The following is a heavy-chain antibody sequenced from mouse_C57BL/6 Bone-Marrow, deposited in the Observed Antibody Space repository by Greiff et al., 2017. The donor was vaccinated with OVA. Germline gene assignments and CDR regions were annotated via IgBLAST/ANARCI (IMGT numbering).Heavy chain of an antibody. Sequence: VQLKQPGAELVKPGASVKVSCKASGYTFTSYWMHWVKQRPGQGLEWIGRIHPSDSDTNYNQKFKGKATLTVDKSSSTAYMQLSSLTSEDSAVYYCAIGGPNLINWYFDVWGTGTTVTVSS. CDR2: IHPSDSDT. V-gene: IGHV1-74*01. CDR1: GYTFTSYW. CDR3: AIGGPNLINWYFDV. D-gene: IGHD3-3*01. J-gene: IGHJ1*03.